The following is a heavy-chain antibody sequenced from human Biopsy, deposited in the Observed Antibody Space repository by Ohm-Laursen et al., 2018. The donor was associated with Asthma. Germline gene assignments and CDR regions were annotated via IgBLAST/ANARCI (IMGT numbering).Heavy chain of an antibody. CDR3: ARKAGSCSSRTCYSLDF. V-gene: IGHV1-69*13. D-gene: IGHD2-15*01. CDR1: GGTFNTYV. CDR2: INSVFGTT. J-gene: IGHJ4*02. Sequence: ASVKVSCKSLGGTFNTYVIGWVRQAPGQGLEWMGGINSVFGTTTYPQKFQDRVTIPADDSTSTVYMELRSLRSEDTAVYYCARKAGSCSSRTCYSLDFWGQGTRVTVSS.